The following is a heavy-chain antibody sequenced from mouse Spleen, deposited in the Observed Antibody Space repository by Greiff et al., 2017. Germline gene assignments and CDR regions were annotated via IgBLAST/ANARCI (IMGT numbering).Heavy chain of an antibody. CDR1: GFTFSSYT. CDR2: ISSGGSYT. Sequence: EVKLVESGGGLVKPGGSLKLSCAASGFTFSSYTMSWVRQTPEKRLEWVATISSGGSYTYYPDSVKGRFTISRDNAKNTLYLQMSSLKSEDTAMYYCTREGGVYYFDYWGQGTTLTVSS. CDR3: TREGGVYYFDY. V-gene: IGHV5-6-4*01. J-gene: IGHJ2*01.